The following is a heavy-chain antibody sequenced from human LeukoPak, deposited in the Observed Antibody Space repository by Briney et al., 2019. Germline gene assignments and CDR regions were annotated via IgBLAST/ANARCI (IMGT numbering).Heavy chain of an antibody. D-gene: IGHD4/OR15-4a*01. Sequence: PGGSLRLSCAASGFTFSSYWMHWVRQAPGKGLVWVSRINSDGSSTNYADSVKVRFTISRDNSKNTLYLQMNSLRVEDTAVYYCAKVLGNYGSNDWGQGTLVIVSS. CDR2: INSDGSST. V-gene: IGHV3-74*01. J-gene: IGHJ4*02. CDR1: GFTFSSYW. CDR3: AKVLGNYGSND.